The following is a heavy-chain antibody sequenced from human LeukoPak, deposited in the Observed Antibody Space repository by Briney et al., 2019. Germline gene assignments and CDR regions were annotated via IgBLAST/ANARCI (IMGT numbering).Heavy chain of an antibody. CDR1: GYRFTSQW. CDR3: ARGYYDILTGYYPPDY. D-gene: IGHD3-9*01. J-gene: IGHJ4*02. CDR2: IYPGDSDT. Sequence: GESLKISCKGSGYRFTSQWIGWVRQMPGKGLEWMGIIYPGDSDTRYSPSFQGQVTISADKSISTAYLQWSSLKASDTAMYYCARGYYDILTGYYPPDYWGQGTLVTVSS. V-gene: IGHV5-51*01.